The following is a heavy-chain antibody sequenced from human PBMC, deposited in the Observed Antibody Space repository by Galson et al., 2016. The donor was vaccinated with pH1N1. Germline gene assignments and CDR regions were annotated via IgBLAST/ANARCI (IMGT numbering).Heavy chain of an antibody. V-gene: IGHV6-1*01. D-gene: IGHD6-13*01. CDR1: GDSVSSNSAA. Sequence: CAISGDSVSSNSAAWNWIRQSPSRGLEWLGRTYYRSKWYNDYAVSVKSRITINPDTSKNQFSLQLNSVTPEDTAVYYCARYGIAAAGIRRDQYYFDYWGQGTLVTVSS. CDR3: ARYGIAAAGIRRDQYYFDY. CDR2: TYYRSKWYN. J-gene: IGHJ4*02.